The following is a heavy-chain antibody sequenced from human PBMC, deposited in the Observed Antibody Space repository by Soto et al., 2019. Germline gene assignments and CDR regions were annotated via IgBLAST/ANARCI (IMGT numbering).Heavy chain of an antibody. D-gene: IGHD5-12*01. J-gene: IGHJ6*02. CDR1: SGPSRSHN. CDR2: VYYTGDT. Sequence: QVQVQQSGPGLVKPSETLSLTCTVSSGPSRSHNWGWIRQPPGRGLEWIGYVYYTGDTSYNPSLNIRVTISADTSTNPISLTLRSVTAADAAVYYCVRQGIDYLHGLVDVWGQGTTVSVSS. CDR3: VRQGIDYLHGLVDV. V-gene: IGHV4-59*08.